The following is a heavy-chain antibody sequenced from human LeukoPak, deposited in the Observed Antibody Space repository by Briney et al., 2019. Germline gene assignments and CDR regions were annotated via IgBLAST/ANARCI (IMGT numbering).Heavy chain of an antibody. CDR1: GFTFSNYW. CDR3: ARVPDYSSGWVFDY. D-gene: IGHD6-19*01. Sequence: PGGSLRLSCAASGFTFSNYWMSWVRQAPGKGLEWVANIKQDGSEKNYADSVKGRFTISRDNAKNSLYLQMNSLRAEDTAVFFCARVPDYSSGWVFDYWGQGTLVTVSS. CDR2: IKQDGSEK. V-gene: IGHV3-7*04. J-gene: IGHJ4*02.